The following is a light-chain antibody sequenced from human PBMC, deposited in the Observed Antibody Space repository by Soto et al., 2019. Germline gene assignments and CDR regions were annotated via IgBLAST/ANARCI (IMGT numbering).Light chain of an antibody. J-gene: IGKJ1*01. CDR1: QRVSSSR. CDR3: PQYARPWT. Sequence: EIVLTQSPGTLSLSPGERTTLSCRASQRVSSSRLAWYQQKPGQTPRLLIYGSSSRATGIPAMFSGSGPGTDFTLTISNLAPDDVGVCYCPQYARPWTFGTGTKV. CDR2: GSS. V-gene: IGKV3-20*01.